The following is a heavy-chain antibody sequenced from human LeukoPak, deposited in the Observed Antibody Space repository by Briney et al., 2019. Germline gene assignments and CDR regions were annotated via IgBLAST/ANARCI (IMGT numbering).Heavy chain of an antibody. Sequence: GGSLRLSCAASGFTFRSYSMNWVRQAPGKGLEWVSSISSSSSYIYYADSVKGRFTISRDNAKNSLYLQMNSLRAEDTAVYYCARESSPEDAFDIWGQGTMVTVSS. CDR2: ISSSSSYI. CDR3: ARESSPEDAFDI. V-gene: IGHV3-21*01. CDR1: GFTFRSYS. J-gene: IGHJ3*02.